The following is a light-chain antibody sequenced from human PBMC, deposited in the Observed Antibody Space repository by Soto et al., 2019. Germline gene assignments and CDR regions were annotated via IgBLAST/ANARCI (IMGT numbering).Light chain of an antibody. CDR2: DVS. Sequence: QPVLTQPASVSGSPGQSITISCTGTSSDVGGYNYVYWYQQHPGQAPKLMIYDVSNRPSGVSNRFSGSKSGNTASLTISGLQAEDEADYYCNSYTSRSTYVFGTGTKLTVL. CDR3: NSYTSRSTYV. J-gene: IGLJ1*01. V-gene: IGLV2-14*01. CDR1: SSDVGGYNY.